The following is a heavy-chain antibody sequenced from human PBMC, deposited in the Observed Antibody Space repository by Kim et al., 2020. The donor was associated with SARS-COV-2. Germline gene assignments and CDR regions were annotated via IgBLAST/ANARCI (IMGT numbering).Heavy chain of an antibody. CDR3: ARIRQPGNYYYGMDV. D-gene: IGHD3-10*01. Sequence: SETLSLTCTVSGGSISSYYWSWIRQPPGKGLEWIGYIYYSGSTNYNPSLKSRVTISVDTSKNQFSLKLSSVTAADTAIYYCARIRQPGNYYYGMDVWGQGTTVTVSS. J-gene: IGHJ6*02. CDR2: IYYSGST. V-gene: IGHV4-59*08. CDR1: GGSISSYY.